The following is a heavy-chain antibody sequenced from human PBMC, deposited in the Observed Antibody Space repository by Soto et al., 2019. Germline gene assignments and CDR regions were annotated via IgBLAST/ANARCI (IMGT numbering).Heavy chain of an antibody. V-gene: IGHV6-1*01. Sequence: PSQTLSLTCAISGDSVSSNSAAWNWIRQSPSRGLEWLGRTYYRSKWYNDYVVSVKSRITINPDTSKNQFSLQLNSVTPEDTAVYYCARDPMHLNCTNGVCYTGRDYYYYYMDVWGKGTTVTVSS. J-gene: IGHJ6*03. D-gene: IGHD2-8*01. CDR1: GDSVSSNSAA. CDR3: ARDPMHLNCTNGVCYTGRDYYYYYMDV. CDR2: TYYRSKWYN.